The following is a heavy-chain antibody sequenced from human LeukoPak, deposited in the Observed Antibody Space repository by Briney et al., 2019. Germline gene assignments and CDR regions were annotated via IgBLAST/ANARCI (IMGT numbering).Heavy chain of an antibody. Sequence: PGGSLRLSCAASGFTFSSYSMNWVRQAPGKGREWVSYISSSSSTIYYADSVKGRFTISRDNAKNSLYLQMNSLRAEDTAVYYCARDYRYCSSTSCYSFDYWGQGTLVTVSS. CDR3: ARDYRYCSSTSCYSFDY. J-gene: IGHJ4*02. D-gene: IGHD2-2*01. CDR2: ISSSSSTI. V-gene: IGHV3-48*01. CDR1: GFTFSSYS.